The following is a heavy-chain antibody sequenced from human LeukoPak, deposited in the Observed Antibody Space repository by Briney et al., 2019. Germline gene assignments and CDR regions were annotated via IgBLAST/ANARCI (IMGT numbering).Heavy chain of an antibody. CDR1: GFTFDDYA. Sequence: GGSLRLSCAASGFTFDDYAMHWVRQAPGKGLEWVSLISWDGGSTYYADSVKGRFTISRDNSKNSLYLQMNSLRAEDTAVYYCAKFRGYSYGPIGYWGQGTLVTVSS. D-gene: IGHD5-18*01. V-gene: IGHV3-43D*03. CDR3: AKFRGYSYGPIGY. CDR2: ISWDGGST. J-gene: IGHJ4*02.